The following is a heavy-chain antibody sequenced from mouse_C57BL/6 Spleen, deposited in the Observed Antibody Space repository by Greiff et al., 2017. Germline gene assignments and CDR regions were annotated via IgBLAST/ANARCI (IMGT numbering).Heavy chain of an antibody. CDR3: ARGGVPSSYWYFDV. CDR1: GFTFSSYA. D-gene: IGHD6-1*01. J-gene: IGHJ1*03. V-gene: IGHV5-4*03. Sequence: EVKVVESGGGLVKPGGSLKLSCAASGFTFSSYAMSWVRQTPEKRLEWVATISDGGSYTYYPDNVKGRFTISRDNAKNNLYLQMSHLKSEDTAMYYCARGGVPSSYWYFDVWGTGTTVTVSS. CDR2: ISDGGSYT.